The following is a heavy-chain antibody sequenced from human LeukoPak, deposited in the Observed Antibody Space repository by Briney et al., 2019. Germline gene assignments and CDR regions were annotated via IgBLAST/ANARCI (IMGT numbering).Heavy chain of an antibody. V-gene: IGHV1-8*02. CDR3: AIGVSRRGCCCGGSFCLL. CDR1: GYTFTSYD. J-gene: IGHJ4*02. D-gene: IGHD2-15*01. Sequence: GGSLKVSCKASGYTFTSYDINWVRQAPGQGLEWMGWMKPNSGNTGYAQTLQGRVTMSRNTSISTAYMEMSSLRAEDTAVYYCAIGVSRRGCCCGGSFCLLWGRGTLVTVS. CDR2: MKPNSGNT.